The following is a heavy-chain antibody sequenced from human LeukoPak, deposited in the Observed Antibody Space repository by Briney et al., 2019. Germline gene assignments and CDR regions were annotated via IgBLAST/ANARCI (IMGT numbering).Heavy chain of an antibody. CDR1: GFTFSTYG. D-gene: IGHD3-10*01. CDR3: AKVDPVRGVSDY. Sequence: GRSLRLSCAASGFTFSTYGMRWVRQAPGKGLEWVAVISYDGSNKFYADSVKGRFSISRDNSKNTLYLQMNSLRAEDTALYYCAKVDPVRGVSDYWGQGTLVTVSP. V-gene: IGHV3-30*18. CDR2: ISYDGSNK. J-gene: IGHJ4*02.